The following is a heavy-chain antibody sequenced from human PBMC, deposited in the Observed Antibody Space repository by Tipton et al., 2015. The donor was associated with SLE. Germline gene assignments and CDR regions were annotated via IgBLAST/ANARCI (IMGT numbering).Heavy chain of an antibody. CDR3: AGGTGAYFDH. Sequence: SMRLSCAASGFTYSGYAMHWVRQAPGKGLEWVAFIRADGSNKDYADSVKRRFTISRDNSKNTLYLQMNRLRVEDTAVYYCAGGTGAYFDHWGQGTLVTVSS. CDR1: GFTYSGYA. D-gene: IGHD3-16*01. CDR2: IRADGSNK. J-gene: IGHJ4*02. V-gene: IGHV3-30*02.